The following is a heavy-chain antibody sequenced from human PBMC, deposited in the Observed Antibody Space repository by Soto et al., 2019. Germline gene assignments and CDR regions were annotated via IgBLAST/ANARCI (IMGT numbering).Heavy chain of an antibody. CDR2: IIPILGIA. V-gene: IGHV1-69*02. D-gene: IGHD3-16*01. CDR3: ARVTFPGDLWWREDAFDI. CDR1: AGTFSSYT. J-gene: IGHJ3*02. Sequence: ASVKVSCKASAGTFSSYTISWVRQAPGQGLEWMGRIIPILGIANYAQKFQGRVTITADKSTSTAYMELSSLRSEDTAVYYCARVTFPGDLWWREDAFDIWGQGTMVTVSS.